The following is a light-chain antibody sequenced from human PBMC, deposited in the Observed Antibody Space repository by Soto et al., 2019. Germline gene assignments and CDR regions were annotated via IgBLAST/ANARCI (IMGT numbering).Light chain of an antibody. CDR2: DTS. V-gene: IGLV7-46*01. CDR3: LLSYRGDRPV. J-gene: IGLJ2*01. Sequence: QAVVTQEPSLTVSPGGTVTLTCGSTTGAVTATRYPYWFQQKPGQAPTTLIYDTSIRHSWTPARFSGSLLGGKAALTLSGAQPEDEAEYCCLLSYRGDRPVFGGGTKLTVL. CDR1: TGAVTATRY.